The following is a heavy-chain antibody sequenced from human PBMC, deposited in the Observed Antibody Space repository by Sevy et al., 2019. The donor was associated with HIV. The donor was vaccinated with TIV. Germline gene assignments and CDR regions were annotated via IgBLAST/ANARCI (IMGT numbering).Heavy chain of an antibody. V-gene: IGHV3-7*01. J-gene: IGHJ3*02. CDR3: ARERCTSGSTYAFDI. D-gene: IGHD1-26*01. Sequence: GGSLRLSCAASGFTFSSYWMSWVRQAPGKGLEWVANIKQDGSEKYYVDSVKGRFTISRDNAKNSLYLQMNSLRAEDTAVYYCARERCTSGSTYAFDIWGQGTMVTVSS. CDR2: IKQDGSEK. CDR1: GFTFSSYW.